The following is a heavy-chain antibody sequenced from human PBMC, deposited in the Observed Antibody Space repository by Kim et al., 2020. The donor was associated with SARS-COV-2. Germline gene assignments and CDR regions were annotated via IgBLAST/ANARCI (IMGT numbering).Heavy chain of an antibody. J-gene: IGHJ4*02. Sequence: GGSLRLSCAASGFTFSSYSMNWVRQAPGKGLEWVSSISSSSSYIYYADSVKGRFTISRDNAKNSLYLQMNSLRAEDTAVYYCARDRALSEGFYFDYWGQGTLVTVSS. CDR2: ISSSSSYI. V-gene: IGHV3-21*01. CDR3: ARDRALSEGFYFDY. CDR1: GFTFSSYS.